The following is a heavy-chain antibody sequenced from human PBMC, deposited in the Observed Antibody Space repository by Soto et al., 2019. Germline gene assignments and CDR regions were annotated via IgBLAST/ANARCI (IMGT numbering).Heavy chain of an antibody. J-gene: IGHJ4*02. D-gene: IGHD6-13*01. CDR2: IYYSGST. V-gene: IGHV4-61*01. CDR1: GGSVSSGSYY. Sequence: XGTLSLTCTVSGGSVSSGSYYWSWIRQPPGKGLEWIGYIYYSGSTNYNPSLKSRVTISVDTSKNQFSLKLSSVTAADTAVYYCAGGYSSSWYDFDYWGQGTLVTVSS. CDR3: AGGYSSSWYDFDY.